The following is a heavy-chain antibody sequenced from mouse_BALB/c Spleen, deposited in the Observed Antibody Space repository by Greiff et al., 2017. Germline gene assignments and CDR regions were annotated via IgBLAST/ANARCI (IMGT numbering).Heavy chain of an antibody. CDR1: GFTFSDYY. D-gene: IGHD1-1*02. CDR3: ARGLYGLYAMDY. Sequence: EVKLVESGGDLVKPGGSLKLSCAASGFTFSDYYMYWVRQTPEKRLEWVATISDGGSYTYYPDSVKGRFTISRDNAKNNLYLQMSSLKSEDTAMYYCARGLYGLYAMDYWGQGTSVTVSS. J-gene: IGHJ4*01. V-gene: IGHV5-4*02. CDR2: ISDGGSYT.